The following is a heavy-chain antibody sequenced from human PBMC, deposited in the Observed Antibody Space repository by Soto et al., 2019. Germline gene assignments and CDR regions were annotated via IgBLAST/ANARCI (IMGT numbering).Heavy chain of an antibody. CDR3: AVIGNSGYASHQEDY. CDR1: GFTFSIYS. V-gene: IGHV3-21*01. CDR2: ISSSSSYI. Sequence: EVQLVESGGGLVKPGGSLRLSCAASGFTFSIYSMNWVREAPGQGLEWFSSISSSSSYIYYADSVKGRFTMSRDNAKNSLYLQMNSLRAEDTAVYYCAVIGNSGYASHQEDYWGQGPRFTFSS. D-gene: IGHD5-12*01. J-gene: IGHJ4*02.